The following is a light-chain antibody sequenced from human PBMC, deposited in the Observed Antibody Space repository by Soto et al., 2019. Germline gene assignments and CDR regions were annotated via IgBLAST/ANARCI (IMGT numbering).Light chain of an antibody. V-gene: IGKV1-5*01. CDR3: QQYNSYSYT. Sequence: DIQMTQSPSTLSASVGDRVTITCRASQSISSWLAWYQQKPGKASKLLIYDASSLESGVPSRFSGSGSGTEFTLTISSLQPDDFATYYCQQYNSYSYTFGQGTKVDIK. CDR1: QSISSW. J-gene: IGKJ2*01. CDR2: DAS.